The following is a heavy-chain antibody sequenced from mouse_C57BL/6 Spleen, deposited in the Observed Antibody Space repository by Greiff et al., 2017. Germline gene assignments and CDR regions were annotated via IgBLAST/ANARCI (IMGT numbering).Heavy chain of an antibody. D-gene: IGHD1-1*01. Sequence: EVKLMESGGDLVKPGGSLKLSCAASGFTFSSYGMSWVRQTPDKRLEWVATISSGGSYTYYPDSVKGRFTISRDNAKNTLYLQMSSLKSEDTAMYYCARHEDTTVYYFDDWGQGTTLTVSS. CDR2: ISSGGSYT. J-gene: IGHJ2*01. V-gene: IGHV5-6*01. CDR1: GFTFSSYG. CDR3: ARHEDTTVYYFDD.